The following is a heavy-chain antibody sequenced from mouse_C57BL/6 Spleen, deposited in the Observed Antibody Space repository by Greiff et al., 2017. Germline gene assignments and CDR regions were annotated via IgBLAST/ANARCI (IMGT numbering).Heavy chain of an antibody. CDR1: GYTFTDYY. CDR2: IYPGSGNT. CDR3: ARSGYGTDY. Sequence: VQLQESGAELVRPGASVKLSCKASGYTFTDYYINWVKQRPGQGLEWIARIYPGSGNTYYNEKFKGKATLTAEKSSSTAYMQLSSLTSEDSAVYFCARSGYGTDYWGQGTTLTVSS. D-gene: IGHD3-1*01. J-gene: IGHJ2*01. V-gene: IGHV1-76*01.